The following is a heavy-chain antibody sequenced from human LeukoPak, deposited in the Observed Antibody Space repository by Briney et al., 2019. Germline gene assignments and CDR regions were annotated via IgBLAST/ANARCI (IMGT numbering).Heavy chain of an antibody. CDR3: AKGGGDYYGMDV. D-gene: IGHD2-21*01. Sequence: EGSLRLSCAASGFTFSSYGMHWVRQAPGKGLEWVAVISYDGSNKYYADSVKGRFTISRDNSKNTLYLQMNSLRAEDTAVYYCAKGGGDYYGMDVWGQGTTVTVSS. CDR2: ISYDGSNK. CDR1: GFTFSSYG. J-gene: IGHJ6*02. V-gene: IGHV3-30*18.